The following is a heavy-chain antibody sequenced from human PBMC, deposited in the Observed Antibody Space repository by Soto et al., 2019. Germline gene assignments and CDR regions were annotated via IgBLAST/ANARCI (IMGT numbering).Heavy chain of an antibody. CDR1: GGSISSSSYY. J-gene: IGHJ4*02. Sequence: SETLSLTCTVSGGSISSSSYYWGWIRQPPGKGLEWIGSIYYSGSTYYNPSLKSRVTISVDTSKNQFSLKLSSVTAADTAVYYCRRVVAGLRDYWGQGTLVTVSS. CDR3: RRVVAGLRDY. V-gene: IGHV4-39*01. CDR2: IYYSGST. D-gene: IGHD2-15*01.